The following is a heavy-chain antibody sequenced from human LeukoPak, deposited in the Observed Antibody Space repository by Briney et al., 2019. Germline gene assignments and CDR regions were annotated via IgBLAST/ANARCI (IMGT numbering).Heavy chain of an antibody. CDR1: GGSISSSSYY. CDR2: IYYVGTT. CDR3: ARPESTSSTFDF. D-gene: IGHD6-6*01. J-gene: IGHJ4*02. Sequence: ASETLSLTCTVSGGSISSSSYYWGWIRQSPGKGLEWIGSIYYVGTTYYNPSLKSRVTISVDTSKNQFSLEVASVTVADTAVYYCARPESTSSTFDFWGQGTLVAVST. V-gene: IGHV4-39*01.